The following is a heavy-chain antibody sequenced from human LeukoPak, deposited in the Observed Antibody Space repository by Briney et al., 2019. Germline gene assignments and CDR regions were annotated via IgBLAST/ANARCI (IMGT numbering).Heavy chain of an antibody. CDR2: IRSKAYGGTT. V-gene: IGHV3-49*04. J-gene: IGHJ4*02. D-gene: IGHD3-22*01. CDR3: QTYYYDTSGYYYIDQ. Sequence: GGSLRLSCTTSGFTFCDYAMSWVRQAPGKGLEWVGFIRSKAYGGTTEYAASVKGRFTISRDDSKSIAYLQMNSLKTEDTAVYSCQTYYYDTSGYYYIDQWGQGTLVTVSS. CDR1: GFTFCDYA.